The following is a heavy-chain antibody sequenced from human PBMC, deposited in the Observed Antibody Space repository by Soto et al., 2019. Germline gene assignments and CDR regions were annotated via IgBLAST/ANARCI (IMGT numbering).Heavy chain of an antibody. J-gene: IGHJ6*02. CDR2: IWYDGSNK. Sequence: GGSLRLSCAASGFTFSSYGMHWVRQAPGKGLEWVAVIWYDGSNKYYADSVKGRFTISRDNSKNTLYLQMNSLRAEETAVYYCEIKGYYYYGMDVWGQGTTVTVSS. CDR1: GFTFSSYG. CDR3: EIKGYYYYGMDV. V-gene: IGHV3-33*01.